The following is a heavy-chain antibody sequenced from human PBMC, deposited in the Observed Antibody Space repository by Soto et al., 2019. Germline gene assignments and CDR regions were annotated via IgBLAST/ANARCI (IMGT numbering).Heavy chain of an antibody. D-gene: IGHD6-6*01. Sequence: AGGSLRLSCAASGFTFSGSAMHWVRQASGKGLEWVGRIRSKANSYATAYAASVKGRFTISRDDSKNTAYLQMNSLKTEDTAVYYCTRHKAARPFDYWGQGTLVTVSS. CDR2: IRSKANSYAT. CDR1: GFTFSGSA. J-gene: IGHJ4*02. CDR3: TRHKAARPFDY. V-gene: IGHV3-73*01.